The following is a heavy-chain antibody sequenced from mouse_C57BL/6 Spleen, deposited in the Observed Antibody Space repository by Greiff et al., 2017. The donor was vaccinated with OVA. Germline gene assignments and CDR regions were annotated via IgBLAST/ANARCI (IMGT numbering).Heavy chain of an antibody. D-gene: IGHD2-5*01. J-gene: IGHJ4*01. V-gene: IGHV1-54*01. CDR3: AREGDSNYDYAMDY. CDR2: INPGSGGT. Sequence: VKLMESGAELVRPGTSVKVSCKASGYAFTNYLLEWVKQRPGQGLEWIGVINPGSGGTNYNEKFKGKATLTADKSSSTAYMQLSSLTSEDSAVYFCAREGDSNYDYAMDYWGQGTSVTVSS. CDR1: GYAFTNYL.